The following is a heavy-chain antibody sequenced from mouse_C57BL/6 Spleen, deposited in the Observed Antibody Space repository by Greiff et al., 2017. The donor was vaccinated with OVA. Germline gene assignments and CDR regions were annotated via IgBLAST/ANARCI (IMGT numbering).Heavy chain of an antibody. CDR3: ASSAYYYGSSRYWYFDV. J-gene: IGHJ1*03. CDR2: IDPNSGGT. CDR1: GYTFTSYW. D-gene: IGHD1-1*01. Sequence: VKLQESGAELVKPGASVKLSCKASGYTFTSYWMHWVKQRPGRGLEWIGRIDPNSGGTKYNEKFKSKATLTADKPSSTAYMQLSSLTSEDSAVYYCASSAYYYGSSRYWYFDVWGTGTTVTVSS. V-gene: IGHV1-72*01.